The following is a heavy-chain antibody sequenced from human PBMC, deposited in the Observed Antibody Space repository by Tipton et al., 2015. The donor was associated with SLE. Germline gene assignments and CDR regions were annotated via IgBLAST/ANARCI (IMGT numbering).Heavy chain of an antibody. CDR1: GGSISSSSYY. D-gene: IGHD1-26*01. V-gene: IGHV4-31*03. J-gene: IGHJ3*02. Sequence: LRLSCTVSGGSISSSSYYWGWIRQPPGQGLEWIGYIYYSGSTYYNPSLTSRITISVDTYKNQFSLNLSSLTAADTAMYYWARVVVGATDAFDIWGQGTMVTVSS. CDR3: ARVVVGATDAFDI. CDR2: IYYSGST.